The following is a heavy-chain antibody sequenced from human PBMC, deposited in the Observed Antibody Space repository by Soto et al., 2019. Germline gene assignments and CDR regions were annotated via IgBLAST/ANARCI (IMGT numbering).Heavy chain of an antibody. V-gene: IGHV3-23*01. CDR2: ISGGGGTT. Sequence: GGSLRLSCAASGFTFSNHGMSWVRQAPGKGLEWVAAISGGGGTTYYGDSVEGRFTMSRDNSKNTLYLQMNSLRADDTAVYYCARGPRAPPPHDYGMDVWGQGTTVTVSS. CDR1: GFTFSNHG. CDR3: ARGPRAPPPHDYGMDV. J-gene: IGHJ6*02.